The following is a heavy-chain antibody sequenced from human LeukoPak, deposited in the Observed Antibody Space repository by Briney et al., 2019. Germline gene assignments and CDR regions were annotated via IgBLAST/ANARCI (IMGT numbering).Heavy chain of an antibody. V-gene: IGHV4-34*10. CDR1: GGSFSGHL. CDR2: INHIGDI. D-gene: IGHD2-2*02. CDR3: AGTYTYYYYFYMDV. Sequence: KASETLSLTCEVSGGSFSGHLWTWIRQPPGKGLEWIGQINHIGDINYNASLGSRLTISVDTSKNQFSLKLSSVTAADTAMYYCAGTYTYYYYFYMDVWGKGTTVTISS. J-gene: IGHJ6*03.